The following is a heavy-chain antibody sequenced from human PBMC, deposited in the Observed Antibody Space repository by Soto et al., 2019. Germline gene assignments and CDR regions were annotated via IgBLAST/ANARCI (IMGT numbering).Heavy chain of an antibody. D-gene: IGHD3-22*01. CDR1: GFTFTTYD. CDR2: MNPNSSNL. V-gene: IGHV1-8*01. J-gene: IGHJ6*02. CDR3: ARADRSAWANGYYGMDV. Sequence: QVQLVQSGAEVKKPGASVKVSCNASGFTFTTYDIDWVRQATGQVLEWMGWMNPNSSNLGYAQKFQGRITMTRDTATSTGDMELSSMRPDDTAVYYCARADRSAWANGYYGMDVWGQGTTVTVSS.